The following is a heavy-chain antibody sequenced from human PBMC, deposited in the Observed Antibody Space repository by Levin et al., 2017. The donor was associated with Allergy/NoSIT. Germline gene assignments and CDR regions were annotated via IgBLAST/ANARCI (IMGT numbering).Heavy chain of an antibody. CDR3: ARDQAGSGSDWSYFFYMDV. Sequence: ASVKVSCTASGYTFTDYYMDWVRQAPGQGLEWLGRINPNSGATSSARKFQDRVTMTRDTSTSTVYMELSSLTSDDTAVYYCARDQAGSGSDWSYFFYMDVWGKGTTVTVSS. V-gene: IGHV1-2*06. D-gene: IGHD5-12*01. CDR2: INPNSGAT. CDR1: GYTFTDYY. J-gene: IGHJ6*03.